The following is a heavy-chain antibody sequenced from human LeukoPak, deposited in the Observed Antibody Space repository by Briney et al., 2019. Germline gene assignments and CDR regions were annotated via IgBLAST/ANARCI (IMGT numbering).Heavy chain of an antibody. V-gene: IGHV1-8*03. CDR3: ARVSNYDFWSGGSNWFNP. J-gene: IGHJ5*02. CDR2: MNPNSGNT. Sequence: ALVKVSCKASGYTFTSYDINWVRQATGQGLEWMGWMNPNSGNTGYAQKFQGRVTITRNTSISTAYMELSSLRSEDTAVYYCARVSNYDFWSGGSNWFNPWGQGTLVTVSS. CDR1: GYTFTSYD. D-gene: IGHD3-3*01.